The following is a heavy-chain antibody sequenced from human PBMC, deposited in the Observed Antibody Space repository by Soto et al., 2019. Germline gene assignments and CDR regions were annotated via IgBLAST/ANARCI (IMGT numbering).Heavy chain of an antibody. J-gene: IGHJ6*02. V-gene: IGHV5-51*01. CDR2: IYPGDSDT. D-gene: IGHD2-2*01. CDR3: ARADIVVVPAAIYGYGMDV. Sequence: GESLKISCKGSGYSFTSYWIGWVRQMPGKGLEWMGIIYPGDSDTRYSPSFQGQVTISADKSISTAYLQWSSLKASDTAMYYCARADIVVVPAAIYGYGMDVSGQGTTVTVSS. CDR1: GYSFTSYW.